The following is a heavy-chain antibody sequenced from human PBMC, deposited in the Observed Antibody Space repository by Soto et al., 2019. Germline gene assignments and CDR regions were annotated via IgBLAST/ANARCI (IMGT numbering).Heavy chain of an antibody. J-gene: IGHJ3*02. D-gene: IGHD3-22*01. Sequence: SETLSLTCTVSGGSISSGGYYWSWIRQHPGKGLEWIGYIYYSGSTYYNPSLKSRVTISVDTSKNQFSLKLSSVTAADTAVYYCARAGSYYYDSSGYYTRADAFDIWGQGTMVTVSS. CDR1: GGSISSGGYY. V-gene: IGHV4-31*03. CDR3: ARAGSYYYDSSGYYTRADAFDI. CDR2: IYYSGST.